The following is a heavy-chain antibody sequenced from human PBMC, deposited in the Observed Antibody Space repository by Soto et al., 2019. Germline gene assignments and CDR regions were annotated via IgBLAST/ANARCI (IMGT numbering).Heavy chain of an antibody. CDR3: ARDGMATGDT. J-gene: IGHJ4*02. CDR1: GVSVRSYT. Sequence: TLSLTCIVSGVSVRSYTWSWVRQPANKGLEWIGRVSSSVSATYNPSLKSRVSISMDTPENRISLKLDSVTAADAGVYFCARDGMATGDTWGPGTLVTVSS. D-gene: IGHD2-21*02. CDR2: VSSSVSA. V-gene: IGHV4-4*07.